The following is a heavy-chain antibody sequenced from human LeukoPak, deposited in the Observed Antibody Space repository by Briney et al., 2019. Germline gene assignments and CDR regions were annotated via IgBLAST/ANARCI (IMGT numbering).Heavy chain of an antibody. V-gene: IGHV4-59*01. CDR3: ARVGPLGAPYSGSYFDY. CDR2: IYHSGST. CDR1: VGSISSYY. J-gene: IGHJ4*02. Sequence: SETLSLTCTVSVGSISSYYWTWIRQPPGKGPEWIGYIYHSGSTKYNPSLKSRVTISLDTSRDQISLKLSSVTAADTALYYCARVGPLGAPYSGSYFDYWGQGSPVTVCS. D-gene: IGHD1-26*01.